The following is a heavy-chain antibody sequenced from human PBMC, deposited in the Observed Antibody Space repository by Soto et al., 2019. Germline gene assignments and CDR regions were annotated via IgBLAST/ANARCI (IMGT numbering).Heavy chain of an antibody. CDR1: GFSLSNARMG. J-gene: IGHJ4*02. V-gene: IGHV2-26*01. CDR2: IFSNDEK. Sequence: QVTLKESGPVLVKPTETLTLTCTVSGFSLSNARMGVSWIRQPPGKALEWLAHIFSNDEKSYSTSLKSRLTISKDTSKSQVVLTMTNMDPVDTATYYCAWVGEGRIPLSSDYFDYWGQGTLVTVSS. CDR3: AWVGEGRIPLSSDYFDY. D-gene: IGHD2-15*01.